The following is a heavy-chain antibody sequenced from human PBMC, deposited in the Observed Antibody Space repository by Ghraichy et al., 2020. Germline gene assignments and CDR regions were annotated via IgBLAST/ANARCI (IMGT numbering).Heavy chain of an antibody. CDR3: ANDPILGEFRKWELPNA. Sequence: GGSLRPSCAASGFTFSSYGMHWVRQAPGKGLEWVAVISYDGSNKYYADSVKGRFTISRDNSKNTLYLQMNSLRAEDTAVYYCANDPILGEFRKWELPNAWGQGTLVTVSS. CDR1: GFTFSSYG. J-gene: IGHJ5*02. CDR2: ISYDGSNK. V-gene: IGHV3-30*18. D-gene: IGHD1-26*01.